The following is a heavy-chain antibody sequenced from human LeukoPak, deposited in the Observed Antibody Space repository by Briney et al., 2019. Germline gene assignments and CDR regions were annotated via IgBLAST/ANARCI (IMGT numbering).Heavy chain of an antibody. CDR2: IHPGDSDS. CDR1: GYSFTSHW. V-gene: IGHV5-51*01. CDR3: ARLDCTNCWIDP. Sequence: GESLKISCKGSGYSFTSHWIGWVRQMPGKGLEWMGIIHPGDSDSRYSPSFQGQVTISADKSINTAYLQWSRLKASDTAFYYCARLDCTNCWIDPWGQGTLVTVSS. J-gene: IGHJ5*02. D-gene: IGHD2-2*01.